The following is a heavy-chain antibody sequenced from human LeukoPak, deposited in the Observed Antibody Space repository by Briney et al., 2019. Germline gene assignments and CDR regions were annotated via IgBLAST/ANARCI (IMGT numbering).Heavy chain of an antibody. CDR1: GGTFSSYA. J-gene: IGHJ4*02. D-gene: IGHD1-26*01. V-gene: IGHV1-69*13. CDR2: IIPIFGTA. CDR3: ATGGSYAYYFDY. Sequence: ASVKVSCKASGGTFSSYAISWVRQASGQGLEWMGGIIPIFGTANYAQKFQGRVTITADESTSTASMELSSLRSEDTAVYYCATGGSYAYYFDYWGQGTLVTVSS.